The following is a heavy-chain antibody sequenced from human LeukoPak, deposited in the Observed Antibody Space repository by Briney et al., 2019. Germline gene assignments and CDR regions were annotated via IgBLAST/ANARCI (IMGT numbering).Heavy chain of an antibody. Sequence: GGTLRLSCAASGFAFSNYAINWVRQAPGKGLEWVSSFSGNTDNTYYADSVKGRFTISRDNSKNTLYLQMNSLRAGDTAVYYCATSGLSRFGFWGQGTMVTVSS. CDR1: GFAFSNYA. CDR3: ATSGLSRFGF. D-gene: IGHD2/OR15-2a*01. J-gene: IGHJ3*01. V-gene: IGHV3-23*01. CDR2: FSGNTDNT.